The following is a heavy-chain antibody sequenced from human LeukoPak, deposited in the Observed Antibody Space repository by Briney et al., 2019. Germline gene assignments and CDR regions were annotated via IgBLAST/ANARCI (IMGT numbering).Heavy chain of an antibody. CDR1: GFTFTNYV. V-gene: IGHV3-23*01. J-gene: IGHJ4*02. CDR3: AKDHNSGWYRLGDY. D-gene: IGHD6-19*01. CDR2: ISGGGGTT. Sequence: PGGSLRLSCAASGFTFTNYVVSWVRQAPGKGLEWVSSISGGGGTTYYADSVKGRFAISRDNSKDTLHLQMNSLRAEDTAVYYCAKDHNSGWYRLGDYWGQGTLVTVSS.